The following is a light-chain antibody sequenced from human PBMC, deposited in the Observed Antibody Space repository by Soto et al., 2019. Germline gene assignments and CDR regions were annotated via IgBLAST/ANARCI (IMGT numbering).Light chain of an antibody. J-gene: IGKJ4*01. Sequence: EIVLTQSPGTLSLSPGERATLSCRASQSVSSSYLAWYQQKPGQAPRLLIYGASSRATGIPDRFSGSGSGTVFTHTISRLEPEDFAVYYCQQYGSSPAVTFGGGTKLDIQ. CDR2: GAS. V-gene: IGKV3-20*01. CDR1: QSVSSSY. CDR3: QQYGSSPAVT.